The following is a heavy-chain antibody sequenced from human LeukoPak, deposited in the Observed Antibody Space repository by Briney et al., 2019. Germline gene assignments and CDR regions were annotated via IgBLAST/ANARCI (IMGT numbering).Heavy chain of an antibody. CDR1: GYSISSGYY. D-gene: IGHD5-12*01. J-gene: IGHJ4*02. CDR2: MYHSGST. V-gene: IGHV4-38-2*02. CDR3: ARARYGGYRD. Sequence: KSSETLSLTCSVSGYSISSGYYWGWIRQPPGKGLEWIGSMYHSGSTYYNPSLKSRVTISVDTSKNQFSLKLSSVTAADTAVYYCARARYGGYRDWGQGTLVTVSS.